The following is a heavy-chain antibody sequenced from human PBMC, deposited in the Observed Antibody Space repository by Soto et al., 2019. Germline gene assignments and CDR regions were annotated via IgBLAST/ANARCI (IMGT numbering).Heavy chain of an antibody. Sequence: GGALGLSCAAAGFSLSDHYIDWVRQAAGKGLEWGGRSRDKAQGYSTEYAASVKGRFTTSRDDSKNSVLLQMNSLKTEDTAVYYCVSAMYYTDSSGYTRCLDYWGQGTLVTVSS. D-gene: IGHD3-22*01. V-gene: IGHV3-72*01. J-gene: IGHJ4*02. CDR3: VSAMYYTDSSGYTRCLDY. CDR1: GFSLSDHY. CDR2: SRDKAQGYST.